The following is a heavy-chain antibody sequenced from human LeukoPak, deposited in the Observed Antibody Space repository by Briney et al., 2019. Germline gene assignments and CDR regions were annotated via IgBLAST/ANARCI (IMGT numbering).Heavy chain of an antibody. CDR1: GGSISSGSYY. V-gene: IGHV4-61*02. D-gene: IGHD2-21*01. CDR2: IYTSGST. J-gene: IGHJ4*02. Sequence: SETLSLTCTVSGGSISSGSYYWSWIRQPAGKGLEWIGRIYTSGSTNYNPSLKSRVTISVDTSKNQFSLKLSSVTAADTAVYYCAREWAYCGGDCYAYDYWGQGTLVTVSS. CDR3: AREWAYCGGDCYAYDY.